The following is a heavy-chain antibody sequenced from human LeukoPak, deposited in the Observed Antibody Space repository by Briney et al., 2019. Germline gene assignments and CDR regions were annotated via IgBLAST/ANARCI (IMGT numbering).Heavy chain of an antibody. V-gene: IGHV3-33*01. D-gene: IGHD5-12*01. Sequence: GGSLRLSCAASGFTFSSYGMHWVRQAPGKGLEWVAVIWYDGSNKYYADSVKGRFTISRDNSKNTVYLQLNSLKVEDSAVYYCASKGAYSGFDPYDFWGQGTLVTVSS. CDR3: ASKGAYSGFDPYDF. J-gene: IGHJ4*02. CDR1: GFTFSSYG. CDR2: IWYDGSNK.